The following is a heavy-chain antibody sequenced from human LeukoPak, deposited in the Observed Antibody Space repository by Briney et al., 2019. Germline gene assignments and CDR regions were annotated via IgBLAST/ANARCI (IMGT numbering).Heavy chain of an antibody. V-gene: IGHV1-2*04. CDR2: INPNSGGT. Sequence: ASVKVSCKASGYTFTGYYMHWVRQAPGRGLEWMGWINPNSGGTNYAQKFQGWVTMTRDTSISTAYMELSRLRSDDTAVYYCARDGARGYDILTGYYDWYFDLWGRGTLVTVSS. CDR3: ARDGARGYDILTGYYDWYFDL. CDR1: GYTFTGYY. D-gene: IGHD3-9*01. J-gene: IGHJ2*01.